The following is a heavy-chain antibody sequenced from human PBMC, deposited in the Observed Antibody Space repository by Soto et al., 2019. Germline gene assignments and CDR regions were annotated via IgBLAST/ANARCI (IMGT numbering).Heavy chain of an antibody. V-gene: IGHV3-30*18. CDR3: AKDGGGRYDFWSGYFDY. CDR2: ISYDGSNK. CDR1: GFTFSSYG. D-gene: IGHD3-3*01. J-gene: IGHJ4*02. Sequence: GGSLRLSCAASGFTFSSYGIHWVRQAPGKGLEWVAVISYDGSNKYYADSVKGRFTISRDNSKNTLYLQMNSLRAEDTAVYYCAKDGGGRYDFWSGYFDYWGQGTLVTVSS.